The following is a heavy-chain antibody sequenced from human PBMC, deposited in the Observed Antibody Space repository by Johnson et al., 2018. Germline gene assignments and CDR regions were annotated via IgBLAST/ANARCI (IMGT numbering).Heavy chain of an antibody. CDR3: AGGGLPGTGSSGWCDH. D-gene: IGHD3-22*01. CDR1: GDAFTTSA. CDR2: SNVGNGNT. Sequence: QVQLVQSGAEVKKPWTSVKVSCKSSGDAFTTSAFHWVRQAPGQGLEWMGWSNVGNGNTRYSQKFHGRVSSSVDTSARTAYLELTSLSVEDTTVYYCAGGGLPGTGSSGWCDHWGQGTLVTVSS. J-gene: IGHJ5*02. V-gene: IGHV1-3*01.